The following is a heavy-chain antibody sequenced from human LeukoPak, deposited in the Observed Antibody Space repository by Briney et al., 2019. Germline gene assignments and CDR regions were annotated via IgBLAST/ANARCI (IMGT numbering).Heavy chain of an antibody. V-gene: IGHV3-21*01. CDR1: GFTFSSYS. Sequence: GGSLRLSCAASGFTFSSYSMNWVRQAPGKGLKWVSSISSSSSYIYYADSVKGRFTISRDNAKNSLYLQMNSLRAEDTAVYYCARDGLGMATITSFDYWGQGTLVTVSS. CDR2: ISSSSSYI. CDR3: ARDGLGMATITSFDY. D-gene: IGHD5-24*01. J-gene: IGHJ4*02.